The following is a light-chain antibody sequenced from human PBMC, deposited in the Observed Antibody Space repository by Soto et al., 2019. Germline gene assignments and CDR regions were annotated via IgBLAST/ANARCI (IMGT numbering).Light chain of an antibody. CDR2: DVS. CDR1: QSIAAS. CDR3: QHRMNWPLT. J-gene: IGKJ5*01. V-gene: IGKV1-5*01. Sequence: DIQMTQSPSALSASVGDTVTITCRASQSIAASLAWYQHKPGEAPKLLIYDVSSLETGVPSRFSGSGSGTELTLTISNLQSEDCEVYYGQHRMNWPLTFGQGTRLEI.